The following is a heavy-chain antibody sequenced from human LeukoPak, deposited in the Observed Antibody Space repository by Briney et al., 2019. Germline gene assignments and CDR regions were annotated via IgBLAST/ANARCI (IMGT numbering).Heavy chain of an antibody. CDR2: IYYSGST. CDR3: ACWGSLGYFDL. V-gene: IGHV4-39*07. J-gene: IGHJ2*01. CDR1: GGSIGIRNYY. Sequence: SETLSLTCTVSGGSIGIRNYYWAWIRQPPGKGLDWIGSIYYSGSTYYNPSLKSRVTISLDSSKNQFSLKLSSVTAADTAVYYCACWGSLGYFDLWGRGTLVTVSS. D-gene: IGHD7-27*01.